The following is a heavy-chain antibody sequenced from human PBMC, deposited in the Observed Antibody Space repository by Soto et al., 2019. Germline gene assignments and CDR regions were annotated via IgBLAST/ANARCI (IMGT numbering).Heavy chain of an antibody. V-gene: IGHV1-18*01. CDR2: ISAYNGNT. CDR1: GYAFTSYG. CDR3: VVAAQSYYFDY. J-gene: IGHJ4*02. Sequence: QVQLVQSGAEVKKPGASVKVSCKASGYAFTSYGISWVRQAPGQGLEWMGWISAYNGNTNYAQKLQGRVTMTTDTSTRTAHMELRSLRSDDTAVYYCVVAAQSYYFDYWGQGTLVTVSS. D-gene: IGHD2-15*01.